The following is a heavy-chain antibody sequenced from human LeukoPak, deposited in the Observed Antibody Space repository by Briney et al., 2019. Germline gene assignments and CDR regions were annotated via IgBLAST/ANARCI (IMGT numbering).Heavy chain of an antibody. Sequence: PGGSLRLSCAASGFTFSDYYMSWIRQAPGKGLEWVSYISSSGSTIYYADSVKGRFTISRDNAKNSLYLRMNSLRAEDTAVYYCASELVSSSSALSFDYWGQGTLVTVSS. J-gene: IGHJ4*02. D-gene: IGHD6-6*01. CDR3: ASELVSSSSALSFDY. CDR1: GFTFSDYY. V-gene: IGHV3-11*01. CDR2: ISSSGSTI.